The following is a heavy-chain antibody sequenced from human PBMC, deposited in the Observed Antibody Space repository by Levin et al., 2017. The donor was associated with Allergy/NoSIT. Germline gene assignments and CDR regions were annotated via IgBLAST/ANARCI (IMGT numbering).Heavy chain of an antibody. CDR1: GGSFSGYY. V-gene: IGHV4-34*01. D-gene: IGHD2-2*01. CDR3: ARRVSSTSCYFRCPYYFNY. J-gene: IGHJ4*02. CDR2: INHSGST. Sequence: SQTLSLTCAVYGGSFSGYYWSWIRQPPGKGLEWIGEINHSGSTNYNPSLKSRVTISVDTSKNQFSLKLSSVTAADTAVYYCARRVSSTSCYFRCPYYFNYWGQGTLVTVSS.